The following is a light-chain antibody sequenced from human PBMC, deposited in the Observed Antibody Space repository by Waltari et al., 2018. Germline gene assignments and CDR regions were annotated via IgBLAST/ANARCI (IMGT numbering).Light chain of an antibody. CDR1: SSDVGGYNY. CDR2: DVT. V-gene: IGLV2-14*01. J-gene: IGLJ3*02. CDR3: SSFTSSSTLRV. Sequence: QSALTQPASVSGSPGQSITISCPGTSSDVGGYNYVSWYQQHPGKAPKLMIYDVTKRPSGVSTRFSGSKSGNTASLTISGLQAEDEADYYCSSFTSSSTLRVFGGGTKLTVL.